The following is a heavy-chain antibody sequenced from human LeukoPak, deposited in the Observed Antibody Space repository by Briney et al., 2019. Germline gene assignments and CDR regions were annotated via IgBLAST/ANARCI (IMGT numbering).Heavy chain of an antibody. D-gene: IGHD3-9*01. CDR3: ARFYDILTGYSIGNWFDP. CDR2: INHSGST. Sequence: SETLSLTCAVYGGSFSGYYWSWIRQPPGKGLEWIAEINHSGSTNYNPSLKSRVTISVDTSKNQFSLKLSSVIAADTAVYYCARFYDILTGYSIGNWFDPWGQGTLVTVSS. V-gene: IGHV4-34*01. J-gene: IGHJ5*02. CDR1: GGSFSGYY.